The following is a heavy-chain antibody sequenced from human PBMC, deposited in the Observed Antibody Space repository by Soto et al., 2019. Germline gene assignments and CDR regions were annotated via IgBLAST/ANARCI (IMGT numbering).Heavy chain of an antibody. CDR1: GFNFSNYS. Sequence: EVQLVESGGGLVQPGGSLRLSCAGSGFNFSNYSLNWDRQAPGRGLEWVSYISTRSMTIFYADSLKGRFTISRDNAKNSLYLQMNSLRDEDTAVYYCASRSGAVTTFDYWGQGTRVTVSS. CDR3: ASRSGAVTTFDY. D-gene: IGHD4-17*01. V-gene: IGHV3-48*02. J-gene: IGHJ4*02. CDR2: ISTRSMTI.